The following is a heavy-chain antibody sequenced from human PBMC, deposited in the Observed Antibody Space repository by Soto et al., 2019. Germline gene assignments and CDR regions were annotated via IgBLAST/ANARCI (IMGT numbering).Heavy chain of an antibody. CDR2: ISGSGSST. CDR3: AKGTGGYDVSGYHFEY. D-gene: IGHD3-22*01. V-gene: IGHV3-23*01. J-gene: IGHJ4*02. Sequence: PGGSLRLSCAASGFSLGSYVMTWVRQAPGKGLEWVSAISGSGSSTYYADSVKGRFTISRDNSKNTLYLQMNSLRADDTAVYYCAKGTGGYDVSGYHFEYGDQGTLLPVCS. CDR1: GFSLGSYV.